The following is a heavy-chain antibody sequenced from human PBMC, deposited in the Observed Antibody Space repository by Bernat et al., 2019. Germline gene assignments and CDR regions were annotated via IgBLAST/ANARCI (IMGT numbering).Heavy chain of an antibody. Sequence: VQLVESGGGLVQPGGSLRLSCAASGFTFSSYEMNWVRQAPGKGLEWVSYISSSGSTIYYADSVKGRFTISRDNVKISLYLQMNSLRAEDTAVDYWGSGCNAGSYGDDWGQGTLITVSS. J-gene: IGHJ4*02. CDR2: ISSSGSTI. V-gene: IGHV3-48*03. CDR1: GFTFSSYE. CDR3: GSGCNAGSYGDD. D-gene: IGHD2-2*01.